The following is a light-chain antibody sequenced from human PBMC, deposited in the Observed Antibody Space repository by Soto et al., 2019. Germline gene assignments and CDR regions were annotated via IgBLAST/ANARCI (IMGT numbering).Light chain of an antibody. CDR2: GAS. CDR3: QYYDSFRT. CDR1: QSISSS. V-gene: IGKV3-20*01. Sequence: EIVLIQSPVTLSLSPGERATLSCRASQSISSSLAWYQQNPGQAPRLLIYGASGRATGIPDRFSGSGSGTDFTLTISRLEPEDFAVYFCQYYDSFRTFGQGTKVDIK. J-gene: IGKJ1*01.